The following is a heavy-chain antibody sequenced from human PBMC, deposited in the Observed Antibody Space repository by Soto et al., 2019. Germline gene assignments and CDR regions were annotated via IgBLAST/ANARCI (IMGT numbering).Heavy chain of an antibody. V-gene: IGHV3-23*01. D-gene: IGHD2-15*01. CDR2: ITSGGGSA. Sequence: EVHLRESGGGLVQPGGSLKLSCAASGFTFSSYAMSWVRQAPGKGLEWVSSITSGGGSAYYGDSVKGRFTMSRDNSKNTLYLQMDSLRAEDTAVYYYAKEGARIPVWPSLLDYWGHGTLVTVSS. CDR1: GFTFSSYA. J-gene: IGHJ4*01. CDR3: AKEGARIPVWPSLLDY.